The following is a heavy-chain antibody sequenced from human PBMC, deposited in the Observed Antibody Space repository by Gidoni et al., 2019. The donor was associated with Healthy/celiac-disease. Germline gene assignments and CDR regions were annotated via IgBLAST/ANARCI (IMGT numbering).Heavy chain of an antibody. CDR1: GFTVRGSA. Sequence: EVQLVEYGGGLVQPGGSLKLSCAAAGFTVRGSAMHWVRQASGKGLEWVGRIRSKANSYATAYAASVKGRFTISRDDSKNPAYLQMNSLKTEDTAVYYCTSTYYYDSSGYSGWFDPWGQGTLVTVSS. CDR3: TSTYYYDSSGYSGWFDP. J-gene: IGHJ5*02. V-gene: IGHV3-73*01. CDR2: IRSKANSYAT. D-gene: IGHD3-22*01.